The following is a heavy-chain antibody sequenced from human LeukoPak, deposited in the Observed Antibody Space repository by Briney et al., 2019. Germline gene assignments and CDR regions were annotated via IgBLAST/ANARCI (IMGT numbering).Heavy chain of an antibody. CDR3: ARDTPRAYYYDSSGSREDY. CDR1: GFTFSSYW. V-gene: IGHV3-74*01. Sequence: PGGALRLSCAASGFTFSSYWMHWLRQAPGKGLVRVSRINSDVGSTNSADSVKGRLTISRDNAKNTLYLKMNSLRAEDAAVYYCARDTPRAYYYDSSGSREDYWGQGTLVTVSS. D-gene: IGHD3-22*01. CDR2: INSDVGST. J-gene: IGHJ4*02.